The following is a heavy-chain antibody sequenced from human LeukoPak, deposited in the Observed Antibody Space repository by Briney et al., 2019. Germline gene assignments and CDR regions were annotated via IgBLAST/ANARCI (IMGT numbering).Heavy chain of an antibody. CDR2: ISGSGVTT. D-gene: IGHD1-26*01. J-gene: IGHJ4*02. CDR1: GFTFSSYA. V-gene: IGHV3-23*01. CDR3: ARDRSGSYDY. Sequence: GGSLRLSCAASGFTFSSYAMGWVRQAPGKGLEWVSAISGSGVTTHYAGSVKGRFSISRDNSKNTLYLQMNSLRAEDTAVYYCARDRSGSYDYWGQGTLVTVSS.